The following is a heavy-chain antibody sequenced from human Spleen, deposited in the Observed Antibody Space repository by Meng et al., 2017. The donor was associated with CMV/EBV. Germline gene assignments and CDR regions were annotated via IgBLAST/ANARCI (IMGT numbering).Heavy chain of an antibody. V-gene: IGHV3-9*01. Sequence: GGSLRLSCAASGFTFGDYAMHWVRQAPGKGLEWVSSITWNSGTIVYADSVKGRFTISRDNAKNSLYLQMNSLRPEETALYYCAKDMGFDSSGLYRADYWGQGTLVTVSS. CDR2: ITWNSGTI. CDR1: GFTFGDYA. J-gene: IGHJ4*02. CDR3: AKDMGFDSSGLYRADY. D-gene: IGHD3-22*01.